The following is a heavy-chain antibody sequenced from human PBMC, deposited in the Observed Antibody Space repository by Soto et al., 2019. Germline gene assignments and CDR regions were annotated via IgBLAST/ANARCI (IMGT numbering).Heavy chain of an antibody. Sequence: QVQLVESGGGVVQPGRSLRLSCAASGFTFGSYGMHWVRQAPGKGLEWVAVISYDGSNKYYADSVKGRFTISRDNSKNTLYLQMNSLRAEDTAVYYCAKDPGSHYGMDVWGQGTTVTVSS. J-gene: IGHJ6*02. V-gene: IGHV3-30*18. CDR2: ISYDGSNK. D-gene: IGHD2-15*01. CDR3: AKDPGSHYGMDV. CDR1: GFTFGSYG.